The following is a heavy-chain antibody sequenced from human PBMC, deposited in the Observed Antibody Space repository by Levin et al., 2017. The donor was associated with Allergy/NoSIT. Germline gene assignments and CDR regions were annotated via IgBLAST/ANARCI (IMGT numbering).Heavy chain of an antibody. Sequence: SETLSLTCAVYGGSFSGYSWSWIRQPPGKGLEWIGEINHSGSTNYNPSLKSRITISVDTSKNQFSLRLSSVTAADTAVYYCARGYSSGWSAGGYFDYWGQGTLVTVSS. CDR3: ARGYSSGWSAGGYFDY. D-gene: IGHD6-19*01. CDR2: INHSGST. J-gene: IGHJ4*02. V-gene: IGHV4-34*01. CDR1: GGSFSGYS.